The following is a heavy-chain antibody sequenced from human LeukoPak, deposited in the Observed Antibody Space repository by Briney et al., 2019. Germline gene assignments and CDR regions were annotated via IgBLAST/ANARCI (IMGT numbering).Heavy chain of an antibody. J-gene: IGHJ5*02. V-gene: IGHV4-59*01. CDR1: GGSISSYY. CDR3: ARVRGSSGFRNWFDP. Sequence: QPSETLSLTCTVSGGSISSYYWSWIRQPPGKGLEWIGYIYYSGSTNYNPSLKSRVTISVDTSKNQFSLKLSAVTAADTAVYYCARVRGSSGFRNWFDPWGQGTLVTVSS. D-gene: IGHD6-13*01. CDR2: IYYSGST.